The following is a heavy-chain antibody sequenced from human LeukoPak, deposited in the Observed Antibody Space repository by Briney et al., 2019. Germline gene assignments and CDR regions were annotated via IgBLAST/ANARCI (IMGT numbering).Heavy chain of an antibody. J-gene: IGHJ5*02. D-gene: IGHD4-17*01. CDR1: GYTFTSYD. CDR2: MNPNSGNT. Sequence: GASVKVSCKASGYTFTSYDINWVRQATGQGLEWMGWMNPNSGNTGYAQKFQGRVTMTRNTSISTAYMELSSLRSEDTAVYYCARGRAVTTSNWFDPWGQGTLVTVSS. V-gene: IGHV1-8*01. CDR3: ARGRAVTTSNWFDP.